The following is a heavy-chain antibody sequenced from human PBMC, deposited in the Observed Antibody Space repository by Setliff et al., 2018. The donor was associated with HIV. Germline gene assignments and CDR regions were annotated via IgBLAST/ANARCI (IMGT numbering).Heavy chain of an antibody. V-gene: IGHV4-4*09. CDR2: ISTSGST. CDR3: TRLAGGYADY. J-gene: IGHJ4*02. D-gene: IGHD5-12*01. CDR1: GGSISSYY. Sequence: ETLSLTCTVSGGSISSYYWSLIRQPPGKGLEWIGCISTSGSTNYNPSLKSRVTLSIAMSKNQFSLKMSSATAADTAVYYCTRLAGGYADYWGQGTLVTVSS.